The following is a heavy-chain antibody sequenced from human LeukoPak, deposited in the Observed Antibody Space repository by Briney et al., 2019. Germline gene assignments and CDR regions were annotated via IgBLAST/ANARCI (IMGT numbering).Heavy chain of an antibody. D-gene: IGHD5-24*01. CDR1: GGSISSGGYY. Sequence: PSETLSLTYTVSGGSISSGGYYWSWIRQHPGKGLEWIGYIYYSGSTYYNPSLKSRVTISVDTSKNQFSLKLSSVTAADTAVYYCASSRDGYNWAQDPAFRGYWYFDLWGRGTLVTVSS. CDR3: ASSRDGYNWAQDPAFRGYWYFDL. V-gene: IGHV4-31*03. CDR2: IYYSGST. J-gene: IGHJ2*01.